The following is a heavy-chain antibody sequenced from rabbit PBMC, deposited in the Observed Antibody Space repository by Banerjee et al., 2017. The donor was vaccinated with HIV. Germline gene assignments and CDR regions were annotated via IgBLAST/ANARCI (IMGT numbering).Heavy chain of an antibody. CDR1: GFDFTNNA. CDR3: ARDLAGVIGWNFNL. Sequence: QEQLVESGGGLVQPEGSLTLTCKASGFDFTNNAMCWVRQAPGKGLEWIGCIGTSSGSTWYASWVNGRFTISRTSSTTVALQMTSLTAADTATYFCARDLAGVIGWNFNLWGQGTLVTVS. V-gene: IGHV1S47*01. D-gene: IGHD4-1*01. J-gene: IGHJ4*01. CDR2: IGTSSGST.